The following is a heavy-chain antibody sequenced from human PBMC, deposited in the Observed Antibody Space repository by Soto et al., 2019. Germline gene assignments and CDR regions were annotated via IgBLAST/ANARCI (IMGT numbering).Heavy chain of an antibody. CDR2: IIPILGIA. Sequence: QVQLVQSGAEVKKPGSSVKVSCKASGGTFSSYTISWVRQAPGQGLEWMGRIIPILGIANYAQKFQGRVTITADKSTSTAYMELSSLRSEDTAVYYCARDVSRYCSGGSCYSPFDYWGQGTLVTVSS. D-gene: IGHD2-15*01. J-gene: IGHJ4*02. CDR3: ARDVSRYCSGGSCYSPFDY. CDR1: GGTFSSYT. V-gene: IGHV1-69*08.